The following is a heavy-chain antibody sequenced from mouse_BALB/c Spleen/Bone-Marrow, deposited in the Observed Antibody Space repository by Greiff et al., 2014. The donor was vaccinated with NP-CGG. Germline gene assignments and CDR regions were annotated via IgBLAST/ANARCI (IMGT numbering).Heavy chain of an antibody. CDR1: GYTFTSYW. V-gene: IGHV1S127*01. CDR3: TRGANPYYYTMDY. J-gene: IGHJ4*01. D-gene: IGHD4-1*01. CDR2: LDPSDSYT. Sequence: VQLQQSGAELVKPGASVKMSCKASGYTFTSYWMHWVKQRPGQGLEWIGVLDPSDSYTTYNQKFKGKATLTVDTFSNTAYMQLSSLTSEDSAVYYCTRGANPYYYTMDYWGQGTSVTVSS.